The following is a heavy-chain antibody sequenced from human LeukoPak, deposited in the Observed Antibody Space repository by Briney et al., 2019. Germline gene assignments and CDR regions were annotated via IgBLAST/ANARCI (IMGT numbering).Heavy chain of an antibody. J-gene: IGHJ1*01. Sequence: ASVKVSCKTSGYTFTGQYLHWVRQAPGQGLEWMGWINPNSGGTKSAQKFQGRVIMTRDTSISTANMELRSLSSDDTAVYYCARGRQLHLGELFPFAEFFQPWGQGTLVTVFS. D-gene: IGHD3-16*01. CDR2: INPNSGGT. CDR3: ARGRQLHLGELFPFAEFFQP. CDR1: GYTFTGQY. V-gene: IGHV1-2*02.